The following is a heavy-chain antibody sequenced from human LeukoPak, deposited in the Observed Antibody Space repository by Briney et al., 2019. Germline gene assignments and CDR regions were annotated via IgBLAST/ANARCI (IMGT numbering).Heavy chain of an antibody. J-gene: IGHJ4*02. D-gene: IGHD2-2*01. CDR3: AKAGGTSCFMVTGDC. CDR1: GFTFSSYA. V-gene: IGHV3-23*01. Sequence: GGSLRLSCAPSGFTFSSYAMSWVRQAPGKGLEWVSAISGSGGSTYYADSVEGRFTISRDNFKNTLYLQMNSLRAEDTAVYYCAKAGGTSCFMVTGDCWGQGTLVTVSS. CDR2: ISGSGGST.